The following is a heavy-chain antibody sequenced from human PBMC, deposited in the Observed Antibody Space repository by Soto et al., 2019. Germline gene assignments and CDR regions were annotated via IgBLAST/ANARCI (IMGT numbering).Heavy chain of an antibody. Sequence: SVKVYCKASGFTFTSSAVQWVRQDRGQRLEWIGWIVVGSGNTNYAQKFQERVTITRDMSTSTAYMELSSLRSEDTAVYYCAAPRGRFWSGYYDDYYYYGMDVWGQGTTVTVSS. CDR3: AAPRGRFWSGYYDDYYYYGMDV. CDR1: GFTFTSSA. V-gene: IGHV1-58*01. J-gene: IGHJ6*02. CDR2: IVVGSGNT. D-gene: IGHD3-3*01.